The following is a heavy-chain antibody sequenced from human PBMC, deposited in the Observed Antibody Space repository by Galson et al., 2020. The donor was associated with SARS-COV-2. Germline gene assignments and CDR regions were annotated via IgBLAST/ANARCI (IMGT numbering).Heavy chain of an antibody. CDR2: ISSSCFVI. Sequence: GESLKISCAASGFTFRSYEMNWVRQAPGKGLEWVSYISSSCFVIYYADSVKGRFTISRDNAKNSLYLQMNSLRAEDTAVYFCARGGEYYDGTHWFEPCGQGTLVTVSS. J-gene: IGHJ5*02. D-gene: IGHD3-22*01. V-gene: IGHV3-48*03. CDR3: ARGGEYYDGTHWFEP. CDR1: GFTFRSYE.